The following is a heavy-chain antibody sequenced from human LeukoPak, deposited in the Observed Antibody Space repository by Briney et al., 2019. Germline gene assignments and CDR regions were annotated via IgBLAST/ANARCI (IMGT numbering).Heavy chain of an antibody. D-gene: IGHD2-2*01. CDR1: GFIFSSYA. CDR3: TRGPSSTRFDY. Sequence: GGSLRLSCAASGFIFSSYAMGWVRQAPGKGLEWVSAISGGGDSTYCADPVKGRFTISRDNAKNSLYLQMNSLRAEDTAVYYCTRGPSSTRFDYWGPGTLVTVSS. V-gene: IGHV3-23*01. CDR2: ISGGGDST. J-gene: IGHJ4*02.